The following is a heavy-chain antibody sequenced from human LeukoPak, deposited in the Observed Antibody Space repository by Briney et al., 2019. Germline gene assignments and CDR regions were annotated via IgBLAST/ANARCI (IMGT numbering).Heavy chain of an antibody. J-gene: IGHJ4*02. CDR1: GFTFSSYA. Sequence: GGSLRLSCAASGFTFSSYAMSWVRQAPGKGLEWVSAISGSGGSTYYADSVKGRFSISRDNSKNTLYLQMNSLRAEDTAVYHCAKDREDFGGHFDYWGQGTLVTVSS. D-gene: IGHD3-10*01. V-gene: IGHV3-23*01. CDR3: AKDREDFGGHFDY. CDR2: ISGSGGST.